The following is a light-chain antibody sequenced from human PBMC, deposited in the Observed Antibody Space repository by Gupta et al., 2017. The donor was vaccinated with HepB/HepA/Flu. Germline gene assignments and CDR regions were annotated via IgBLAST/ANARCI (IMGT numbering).Light chain of an antibody. CDR3: SSYTSISTLVV. J-gene: IGLJ2*01. Sequence: SALTQHASVSGSPGQSITISCTGTSSDVGGYKYVSWYQQPPVKAPKLMIYDVSNRLSGVSNRFSGSKSVNTASLTISGLQAEDEADYYCSSYTSISTLVVFGGGTKLTVL. CDR2: DVS. CDR1: SSDVGGYKY. V-gene: IGLV2-14*03.